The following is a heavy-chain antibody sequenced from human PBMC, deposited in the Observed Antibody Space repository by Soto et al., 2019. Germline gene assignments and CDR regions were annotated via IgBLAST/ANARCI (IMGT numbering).Heavy chain of an antibody. D-gene: IGHD3-10*01. CDR3: ARDVGSASYRPFDY. Sequence: QVQLVQSGTEVKIPGASVKVSCKTSGYTFMNYGISWVRQAPGQGLEWMGWISTYNDNTNYAQKFQGRASMTTDTATSAAYMELRGLRSDDTAVYYCARDVGSASYRPFDYWGQGTLVTVSS. J-gene: IGHJ4*02. V-gene: IGHV1-18*01. CDR2: ISTYNDNT. CDR1: GYTFMNYG.